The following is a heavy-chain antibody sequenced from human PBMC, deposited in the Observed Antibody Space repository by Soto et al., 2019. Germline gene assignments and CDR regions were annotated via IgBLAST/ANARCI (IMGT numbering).Heavy chain of an antibody. CDR2: IHTGNGAT. J-gene: IGHJ5*02. Sequence: QVQLVQSGAEVKKPGASVKVSCKASGYTFTSYTMYWVRQAPGQRLEWIGWIHTGNGATKYSQKFQGRVTITRDTSASTADMELSSLTYEDTAVYYCTRAQGIGAAAFDYLDPWGQGTLVTVSS. CDR3: TRAQGIGAAAFDYLDP. V-gene: IGHV1-3*04. CDR1: GYTFTSYT. D-gene: IGHD6-13*01.